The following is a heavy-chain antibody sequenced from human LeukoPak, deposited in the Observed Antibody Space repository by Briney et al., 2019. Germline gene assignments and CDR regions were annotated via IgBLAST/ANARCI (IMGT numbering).Heavy chain of an antibody. CDR3: TRAVYCSGCACSFDP. CDR2: IRSETYGGTA. V-gene: IGHV3-49*04. D-gene: IGHD2-15*01. Sequence: GRSLRLSCTTSGFNFFDYAMSWVRQAPGKGLESVSFIRSETYGGTAEYAASVKDRFTISRHDSKSNAYLQMNSLKTEDTAVYYCTRAVYCSGCACSFDPWGQGTLVTVSS. CDR1: GFNFFDYA. J-gene: IGHJ5*02.